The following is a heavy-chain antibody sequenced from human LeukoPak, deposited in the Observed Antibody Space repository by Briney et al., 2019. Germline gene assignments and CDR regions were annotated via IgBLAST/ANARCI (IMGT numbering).Heavy chain of an antibody. D-gene: IGHD6-19*01. J-gene: IGHJ4*02. CDR2: IYYSGST. CDR3: ARVQWPSVVDY. CDR1: GGSISSYY. V-gene: IGHV4-59*01. Sequence: SETLSLTCTVSGGSISSYYWSWIRQPPGKGLEWIGYIYYSGSTNYNPSLKSRVTISVDTSKNQFSLKLSSVTAADTAVYYCARVQWPSVVDYWGRGTRVTVSS.